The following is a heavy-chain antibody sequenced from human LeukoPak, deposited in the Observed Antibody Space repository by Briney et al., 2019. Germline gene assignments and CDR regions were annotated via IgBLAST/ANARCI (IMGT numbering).Heavy chain of an antibody. CDR3: AGLSVDLAFYYGMDV. D-gene: IGHD5-12*01. CDR2: IYYSGST. CDR1: GGSIRSSSHY. J-gene: IGHJ6*02. V-gene: IGHV4-39*02. Sequence: ASETLSLTCTVSGGSIRSSSHYWGWVRQPPGKGLEWIGSIYYSGSTYYNPSLKSRVTISADTSKNHFSLKLTSVTAADTAVYYCAGLSVDLAFYYGMDVWGQGTTVTVSS.